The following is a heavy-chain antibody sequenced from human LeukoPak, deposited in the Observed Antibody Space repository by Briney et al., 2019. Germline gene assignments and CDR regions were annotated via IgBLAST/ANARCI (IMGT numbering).Heavy chain of an antibody. CDR3: ARAGSYKDFYYFDY. J-gene: IGHJ4*02. CDR2: INPNSGGT. V-gene: IGHV1-2*02. CDR1: GYTFTGYY. Sequence: ASVKVSCKASGYTFTGYYMHWVRQAPGQGLEWMGWINPNSGGTNYAQKFQGGVTMTRDTSISTAYMELSRLRSDDTAVYYCARAGSYKDFYYFDYWGQGTLVTVSS. D-gene: IGHD1-26*01.